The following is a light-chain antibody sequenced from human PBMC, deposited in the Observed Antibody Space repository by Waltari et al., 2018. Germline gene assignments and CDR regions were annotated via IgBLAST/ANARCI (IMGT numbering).Light chain of an antibody. J-gene: IGLJ1*01. Sequence: QSALTQPASVSGSPGQSITLTCTGTSSDVRSYNYVSWYQQYPGKAPKLLIYAITKRPSGVSDRFSGSKSGNTASLTISGLQAEDEADYYCCSYAGDSLYVFGTGTTVTV. CDR1: SSDVRSYNY. V-gene: IGLV2-23*02. CDR3: CSYAGDSLYV. CDR2: AIT.